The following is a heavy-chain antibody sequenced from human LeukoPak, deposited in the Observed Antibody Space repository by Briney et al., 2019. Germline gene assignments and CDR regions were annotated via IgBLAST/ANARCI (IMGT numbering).Heavy chain of an antibody. Sequence: TGGSLRLSCAASGFTFSSYGMHWVRQAPGKGLEWVSAISGSGGSTYYADSVKGRFTISRDNSKNTLYLQMNSLRAEDTAIYYWAKNQKFGHYESREAFDIWAQGTMATVS. CDR3: AKNQKFGHYESREAFDI. CDR2: ISGSGGST. D-gene: IGHD3-22*01. V-gene: IGHV3-23*01. CDR1: GFTFSSYG. J-gene: IGHJ3*02.